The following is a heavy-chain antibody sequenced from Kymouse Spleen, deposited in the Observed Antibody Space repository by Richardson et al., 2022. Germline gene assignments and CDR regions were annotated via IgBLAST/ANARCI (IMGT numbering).Heavy chain of an antibody. CDR3: ARSNWGDYYYGMDV. CDR1: GGSVSSGSYY. D-gene: IGHD7-27*02. Sequence: QVQLQESGPGLVKPSETLSLTCTVSGGSVSSGSYYWSWIRQPPGKGLEWIGYIYYSGSTNYNPSLKSRVTISVDTSKNQFSLKLSSVTAADTAVYYCARSNWGDYYYGMDVWGQGTTVTVSS. CDR2: IYYSGST. V-gene: IGHV4-61*01. J-gene: IGHJ6*02.